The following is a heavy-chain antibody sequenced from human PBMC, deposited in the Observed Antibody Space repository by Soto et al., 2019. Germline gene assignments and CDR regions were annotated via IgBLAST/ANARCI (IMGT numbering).Heavy chain of an antibody. J-gene: IGHJ5*02. D-gene: IGHD3-3*01. Sequence: ASVKVSCKASGYTFTSYDINWGRQATGQGLEWMGWMNPNSGNTGYAQKFQGRVTMTRNTSISTAYMELSSLRSEDTAVYYCARVVYYDFWSGYLGWFDPWGQGTLVTVSS. V-gene: IGHV1-8*01. CDR3: ARVVYYDFWSGYLGWFDP. CDR2: MNPNSGNT. CDR1: GYTFTSYD.